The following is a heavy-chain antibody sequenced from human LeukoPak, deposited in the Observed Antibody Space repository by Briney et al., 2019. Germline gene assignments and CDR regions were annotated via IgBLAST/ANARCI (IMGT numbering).Heavy chain of an antibody. CDR2: LNPNSGGT. V-gene: IGHV1-2*02. J-gene: IGHJ4*02. Sequence: GASVKVSCKASGHTFNGYYMHWVRQAPGQGLEWMGWLNPNSGGTNYAQKFQGRVTMTRDTSISTAYMELSRLRSDDTAVYYCTYDYYDSSGYDRIDYWGQGTLVTVSS. CDR3: TYDYYDSSGYDRIDY. CDR1: GHTFNGYY. D-gene: IGHD3-22*01.